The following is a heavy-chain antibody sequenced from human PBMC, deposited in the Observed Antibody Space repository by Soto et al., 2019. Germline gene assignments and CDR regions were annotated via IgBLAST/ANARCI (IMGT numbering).Heavy chain of an antibody. CDR2: FSLSGTT. CDR3: ARGMTPPGAPAWYYFDS. CDR1: GASITGSSY. V-gene: IGHV4-4*07. D-gene: IGHD2-8*02. J-gene: IGHJ4*02. Sequence: SETLSLTCTVSGASITGSSYWSWIRQPAGKGLEWVGRFSLSGTTSYNPSLRSRVTMSADVSKNQFSLRLTSVTAADTALYYCARGMTPPGAPAWYYFDSWGQGTLVTVSS.